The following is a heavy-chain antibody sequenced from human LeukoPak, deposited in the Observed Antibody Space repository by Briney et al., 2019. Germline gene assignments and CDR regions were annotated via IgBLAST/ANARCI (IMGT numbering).Heavy chain of an antibody. CDR1: GYSISSGYY. J-gene: IGHJ4*02. D-gene: IGHD3-22*01. Sequence: SETLSLTCAVSGYSISSGYYWGWIRQPPGKGLEWIGSIYHSGSTYYNPSLKSRVTISVDTSKNQFSLKLSSVTAADTAVYYCARVRGFYDSSGYPIDYWGQGTLVTVSS. V-gene: IGHV4-38-2*01. CDR3: ARVRGFYDSSGYPIDY. CDR2: IYHSGST.